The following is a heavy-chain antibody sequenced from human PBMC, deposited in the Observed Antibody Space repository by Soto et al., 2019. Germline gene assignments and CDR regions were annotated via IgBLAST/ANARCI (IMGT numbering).Heavy chain of an antibody. CDR3: AHMSFIESRGYYYMDG. CDR2: IYRGDDK. CDR1: GFSLTTSAVG. V-gene: IGHV2-5*02. Sequence: SGPTLVNPTQTLTLTCTFSGFSLTTSAVGVGWIRQPPGQALEWLALIYRGDDKRYSPSLRSRLTITKDTSKNQVVLTMTKVDPVDTATYYCAHMSFIESRGYYYMDGWGKGTTVTVSS. J-gene: IGHJ6*03.